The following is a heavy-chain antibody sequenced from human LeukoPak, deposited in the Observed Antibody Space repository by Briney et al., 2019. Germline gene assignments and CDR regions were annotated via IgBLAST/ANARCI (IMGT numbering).Heavy chain of an antibody. D-gene: IGHD2-2*01. Sequence: ASVTVSCKASGYTFTSYGISWVRQAPGQGLEWMGWISAYNGNTNYAQKLQGRVTITTDTSTSTAYMELRSLRSDDTAVYYCARDTLVVVVPAAIPPREDYYYYGMDVWGQGTTATVSS. J-gene: IGHJ6*02. CDR1: GYTFTSYG. CDR2: ISAYNGNT. CDR3: ARDTLVVVVPAAIPPREDYYYYGMDV. V-gene: IGHV1-18*01.